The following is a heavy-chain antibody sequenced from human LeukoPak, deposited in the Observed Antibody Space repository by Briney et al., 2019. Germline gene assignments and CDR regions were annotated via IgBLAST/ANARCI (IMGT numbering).Heavy chain of an antibody. D-gene: IGHD6-19*01. CDR1: GFTFSSYE. V-gene: IGHV3-48*03. Sequence: PGGSLRLSCSASGFTFSSYEMNWVRQAPGKGLEWVSYISSSGGTIYYADSVKGRFTISRDNAKNSLYLQMNSLRAEDTAIYYCAKHLGYSSSHTDNWGQGTLVTVSS. CDR2: ISSSGGTI. CDR3: AKHLGYSSSHTDN. J-gene: IGHJ4*02.